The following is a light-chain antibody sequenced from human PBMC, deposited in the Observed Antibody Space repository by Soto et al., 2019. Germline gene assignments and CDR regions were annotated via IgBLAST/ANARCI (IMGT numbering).Light chain of an antibody. J-gene: IGLJ1*01. CDR3: SSFTNTITRYA. V-gene: IGLV2-14*01. CDR1: SSDVGGYNY. CDR2: EVS. Sequence: QSVLTQPASVSGSAGQSITISCTGTSSDVGGYNYVSWFQHHPGKAPKLIIHEVSYRPSGVYNRFSGSKSGDTASLTTSGLQAEDEADYYCSSFTNTITRYAFGTGTKVTVL.